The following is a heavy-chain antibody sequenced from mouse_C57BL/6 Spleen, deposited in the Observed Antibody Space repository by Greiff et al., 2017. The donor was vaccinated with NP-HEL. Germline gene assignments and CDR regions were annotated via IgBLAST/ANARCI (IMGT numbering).Heavy chain of an antibody. CDR2: ISDGGSYT. D-gene: IGHD2-5*01. Sequence: EVKLVESGGGLVKPGGSLKLSCAASGFTFSSYAMSWVRQTPEKRLEWVATISDGGSYTYYPDNVKGRFTISRDNAKNNLYLQMSHLKSEDTAMYYWARVDYSNHYAMDYWGQGTSVTVAA. J-gene: IGHJ4*01. CDR1: GFTFSSYA. CDR3: ARVDYSNHYAMDY. V-gene: IGHV5-4*03.